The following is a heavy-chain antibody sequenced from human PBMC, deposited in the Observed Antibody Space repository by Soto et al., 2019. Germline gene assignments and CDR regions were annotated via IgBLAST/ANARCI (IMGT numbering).Heavy chain of an antibody. CDR2: IYPGDSDT. V-gene: IGHV5-51*01. Sequence: GESLKISCMGSGYSFTSYWIVWVRQMSGKGLEWMGTIYPGDSDTRYSPSFQGQVTISADKSISTAYLQWNSLKASDTAMYFCARNKGYCSSSSCYGMDVWGQGAAVTVSS. D-gene: IGHD2-2*01. CDR3: ARNKGYCSSSSCYGMDV. CDR1: GYSFTSYW. J-gene: IGHJ6*02.